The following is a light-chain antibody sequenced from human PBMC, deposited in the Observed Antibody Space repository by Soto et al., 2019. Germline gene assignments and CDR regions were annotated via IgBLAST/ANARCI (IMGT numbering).Light chain of an antibody. CDR3: HQYYGNPLT. CDR1: QSVLFSSNNQNY. V-gene: IGKV4-1*01. CDR2: WAS. Sequence: DIVMTQSPDSLAVSLGERATINCKSSQSVLFSSNNQNYLAWYQQKPGQPPKLLIYWASTRESGVPDRFSGSGSGTDFTLTISSLQAEDVAVYSCHQYYGNPLTFGGGTKVEIK. J-gene: IGKJ4*01.